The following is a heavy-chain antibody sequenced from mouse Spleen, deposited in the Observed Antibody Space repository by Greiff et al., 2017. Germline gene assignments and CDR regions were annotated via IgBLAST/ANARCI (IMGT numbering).Heavy chain of an antibody. D-gene: IGHD2-4*01. CDR1: GFTFTDYY. CDR3: ARSYDSFDY. V-gene: IGHV7-3*01. Sequence: EVQLVESGGGLVQPGGSLSLSCAASGFTFTDYYMSWVRQPPGKALEWLGFIRNKANGYTTEYSASVKGRFTISRDNSQSILYLQMNALRAEDSATYYCARSYDSFDYWGQGTTLTVSS. J-gene: IGHJ2*01. CDR2: IRNKANGYTT.